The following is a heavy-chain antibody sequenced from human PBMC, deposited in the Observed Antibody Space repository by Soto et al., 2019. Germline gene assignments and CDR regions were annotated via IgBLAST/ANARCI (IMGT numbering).Heavy chain of an antibody. CDR2: IYYSGST. Sequence: SETLSLTCTVSGGSISSGGYYWSWIRQHPGKGLEWIGYIYYSGSTYYNPSLKSRVTISVDTSKNQFSLKLSSVTAADTAVYYCARGGRYYYNSSGYQNYFDYWGQGTLVTVSS. D-gene: IGHD3-22*01. J-gene: IGHJ4*02. CDR3: ARGGRYYYNSSGYQNYFDY. CDR1: GGSISSGGYY. V-gene: IGHV4-31*03.